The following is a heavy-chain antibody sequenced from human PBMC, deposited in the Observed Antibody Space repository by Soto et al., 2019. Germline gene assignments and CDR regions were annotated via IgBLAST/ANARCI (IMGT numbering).Heavy chain of an antibody. J-gene: IGHJ6*02. V-gene: IGHV3-23*01. CDR2: ISGSGGST. Sequence: GSLRLCFAASGFTFSSYAVSWVRQAPVKGLEWVSAISGSGGSTYYADSVKGRFTISRDNSKNTLYLQMNSLRAEDTAVYYCAKKRSRADTAMVTYYYYGMDVWGQGTTVTVSS. D-gene: IGHD5-18*01. CDR3: AKKRSRADTAMVTYYYYGMDV. CDR1: GFTFSSYA.